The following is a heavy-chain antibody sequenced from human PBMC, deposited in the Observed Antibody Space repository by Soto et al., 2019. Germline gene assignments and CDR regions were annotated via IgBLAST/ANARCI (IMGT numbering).Heavy chain of an antibody. V-gene: IGHV1-2*04. D-gene: IGHD4-17*01. J-gene: IGHJ4*02. Sequence: QVQLVQSGAEVKKPGASVKVSCKAAGYTFTGYYMHWVRQAPGQGLEWMGWINPNSGGTNYAQKFQGWVNMTRDTSISTAYMELSRLRSDDTAVYYCATQRDYGDYGAFDYWGQGTLVTVSS. CDR3: ATQRDYGDYGAFDY. CDR1: GYTFTGYY. CDR2: INPNSGGT.